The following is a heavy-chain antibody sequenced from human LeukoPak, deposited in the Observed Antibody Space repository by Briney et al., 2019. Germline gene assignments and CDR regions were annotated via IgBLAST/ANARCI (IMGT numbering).Heavy chain of an antibody. CDR1: GFTFSSYAM. J-gene: IGHJ4*02. V-gene: IGHV4-4*02. CDR2: IYHSGST. Sequence: GSLRLSCAASGFTFSSYAMSWVRQAPGKGLEWIGEIYHSGSTNYNPSLKSRVTISVDKSKNQFSLKLSSVTAADTAVYYCARHSSSWFDYWGQGTLVTVSS. D-gene: IGHD6-13*01. CDR3: ARHSSSWFDY.